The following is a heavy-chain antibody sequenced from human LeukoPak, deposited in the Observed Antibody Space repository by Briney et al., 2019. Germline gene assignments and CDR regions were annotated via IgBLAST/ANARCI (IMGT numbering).Heavy chain of an antibody. Sequence: SVKVSCKASGFTFTTSAMQWVRQARGQRLEWIGWIVVASGNTNYAQKFQERVTITRDMSTSTAYMELSSLRSEDTAVYYCAADHGGIYFPTRFDSWGQGTLVTVSS. J-gene: IGHJ4*02. CDR3: AADHGGIYFPTRFDS. CDR1: GFTFTTSA. CDR2: IVVASGNT. D-gene: IGHD1-26*01. V-gene: IGHV1-58*02.